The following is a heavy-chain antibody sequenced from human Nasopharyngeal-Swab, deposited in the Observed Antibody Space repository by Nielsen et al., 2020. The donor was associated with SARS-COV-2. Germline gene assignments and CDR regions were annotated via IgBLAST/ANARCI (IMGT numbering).Heavy chain of an antibody. CDR3: ARDCFFDGSDSSVIDH. V-gene: IGHV1-46*02. Sequence: VKVSCKASGYTFNSHYMHWVRQAPGQGPEWMGIINPSGGGTSYAQKFQGRVTMTSDMSTTTVYMELSSLRSEDTAVYYCARDCFFDGSDSSVIDHWGQGTSVTVSS. J-gene: IGHJ4*02. CDR2: INPSGGGT. CDR1: GYTFNSHY. D-gene: IGHD1-26*01.